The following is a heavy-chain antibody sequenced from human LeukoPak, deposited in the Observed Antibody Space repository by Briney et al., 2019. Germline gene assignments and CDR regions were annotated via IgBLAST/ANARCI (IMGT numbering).Heavy chain of an antibody. J-gene: IGHJ4*02. CDR1: GFAFSNYE. CDR2: ISGSGSTI. V-gene: IGHV3-48*03. Sequence: GGSLRLSCAASGFAFSNYEMNWVRQAPGKGLEWVSYISGSGSTIYYADSVKGRFTISRDNAKDSLYLQMNSLRAEDTAVYYCARVRSGYSHEDYFDYWGQGTLVTVSS. CDR3: ARVRSGYSHEDYFDY. D-gene: IGHD5-18*01.